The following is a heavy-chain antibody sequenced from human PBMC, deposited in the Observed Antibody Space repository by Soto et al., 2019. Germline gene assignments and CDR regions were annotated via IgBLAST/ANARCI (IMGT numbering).Heavy chain of an antibody. D-gene: IGHD2-8*01. CDR2: IYYSGST. V-gene: IGHV4-39*01. J-gene: IGHJ6*02. Sequence: SETLSLTCTVSGGSISSSSYYWGWIRQPPGKGLEWIGSIYYSGSTYYNPSLKSRVTISVDTSKNQFSLKLSSVTAADTAVYYCARAYCTNGVCTETDYYYYGMDVWGQGTTVTVSS. CDR3: ARAYCTNGVCTETDYYYYGMDV. CDR1: GGSISSSSYY.